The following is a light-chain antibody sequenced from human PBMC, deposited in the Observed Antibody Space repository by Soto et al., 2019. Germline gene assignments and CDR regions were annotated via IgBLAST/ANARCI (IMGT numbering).Light chain of an antibody. Sequence: EIVMTQSPAALSVSPGERSTLSCRASQSLRSDLAWYQQKPGQAPRLLIYGASTRATDIPARFSGSGSGTEFTLTISSLQSEDFAVYYCQQYDNWPPTFXQGTRMEIK. J-gene: IGKJ5*01. CDR3: QQYDNWPPT. CDR1: QSLRSD. CDR2: GAS. V-gene: IGKV3-15*01.